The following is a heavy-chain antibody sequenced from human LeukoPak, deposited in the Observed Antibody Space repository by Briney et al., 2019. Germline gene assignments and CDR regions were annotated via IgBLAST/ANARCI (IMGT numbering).Heavy chain of an antibody. J-gene: IGHJ4*02. Sequence: ASVKVSCKASGYTFTGYYMHWVRQAPGQGLEWMGLINPNSGGTNYAQKFQGRVTMTRDTSISTAYMELSRLRSDDTAVYYCARSHPTAVVAATLYYFDYWGQGTLVTFSS. CDR2: INPNSGGT. CDR1: GYTFTGYY. V-gene: IGHV1-2*06. D-gene: IGHD2-15*01. CDR3: ARSHPTAVVAATLYYFDY.